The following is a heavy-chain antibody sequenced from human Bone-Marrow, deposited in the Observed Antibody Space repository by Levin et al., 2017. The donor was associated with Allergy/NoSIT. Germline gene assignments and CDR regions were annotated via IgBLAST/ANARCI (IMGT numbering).Heavy chain of an antibody. J-gene: IGHJ4*02. CDR3: AGGPGGGGWSPLDY. CDR1: GFTFSDYY. D-gene: IGHD6-19*01. CDR2: IGSSGSPI. V-gene: IGHV3-11*01. Sequence: PGGSLRLSCAASGFTFSDYYMTWVRQAPGKGLECISYIGSSGSPIFYADSVKGRFTVSRDNANNLWYLEMSSLRVEDTALYYCAGGPGGGGWSPLDYWGQGTLATVSS.